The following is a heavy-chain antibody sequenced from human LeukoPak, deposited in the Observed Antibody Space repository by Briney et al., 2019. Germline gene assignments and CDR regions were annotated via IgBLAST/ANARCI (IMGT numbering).Heavy chain of an antibody. Sequence: SETLSLTCTVSGGSISSSSYYWGWIRQPPGKGLEWIGSIYYSGSTYYNPSLKSRVTISVDSSKNQFSLKLSSVTAADRAVYYCARNDFWSGYWFDPWGQGTLVTVSS. CDR2: IYYSGST. CDR3: ARNDFWSGYWFDP. CDR1: GGSISSSSYY. V-gene: IGHV4-39*07. J-gene: IGHJ5*02. D-gene: IGHD3-3*01.